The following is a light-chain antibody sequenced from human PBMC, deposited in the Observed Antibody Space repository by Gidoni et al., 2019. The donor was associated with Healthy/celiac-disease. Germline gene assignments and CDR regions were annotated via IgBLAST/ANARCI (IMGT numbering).Light chain of an antibody. CDR3: MQGKSLPLT. J-gene: IGKJ4*01. CDR1: QSLLHSDGKTY. Sequence: DIVMTQTPLSLSVTPGQPASISCKSSQSLLHSDGKTYWYWYLQKPGQSPQLLIYEVSSRFSGVPDRFRGSGSVTECTLKISQVEAEEVGIYYCMQGKSLPLTFGGGTKVEIK. CDR2: EVS. V-gene: IGKV2-29*02.